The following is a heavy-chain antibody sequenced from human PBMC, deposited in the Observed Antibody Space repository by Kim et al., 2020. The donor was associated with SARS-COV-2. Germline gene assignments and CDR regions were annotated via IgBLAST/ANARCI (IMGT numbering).Heavy chain of an antibody. V-gene: IGHV3-30*04. Sequence: GGSLRLSCAASGFTFSSYAMHWVRQAPGKGLEWVAVISYDGSNKYYADSVKGRFTISRDNSKNTLYLQMNSLRAEDTAVYYCARSYCGGDCYSHFDYWGQGTLVTVSS. J-gene: IGHJ4*02. CDR3: ARSYCGGDCYSHFDY. CDR1: GFTFSSYA. D-gene: IGHD2-21*02. CDR2: ISYDGSNK.